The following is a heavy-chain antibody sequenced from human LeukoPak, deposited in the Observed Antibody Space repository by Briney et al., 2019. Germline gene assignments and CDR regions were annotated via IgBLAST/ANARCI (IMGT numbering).Heavy chain of an antibody. Sequence: GGSLRLSCVASGFTFSSYSMNWVRQAPGKGLEWVATIKYDGDEKFYVDSVTGRFTISRDNAKNSLYLQMNSLTAEDTAVYYCVRESFSRGDFNWGQGTLVSVSS. J-gene: IGHJ4*02. CDR3: VRESFSRGDFN. CDR2: IKYDGDEK. D-gene: IGHD7-27*01. CDR1: GFTFSSYS. V-gene: IGHV3-7*01.